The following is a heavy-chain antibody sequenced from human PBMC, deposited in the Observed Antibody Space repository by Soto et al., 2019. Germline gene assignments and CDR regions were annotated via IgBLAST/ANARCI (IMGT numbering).Heavy chain of an antibody. Sequence: SETLSLTCAVYGESFSGYYWGWIRQPPWKGLEWIGEINHSGSTTYNPSLKSRVTISVDTSKNQSSLKLSSVTAADTAVYYCARGRVTIFGVVILYYYGLDVWGQGTTVTV. CDR3: ARGRVTIFGVVILYYYGLDV. V-gene: IGHV4-34*01. CDR2: INHSGST. CDR1: GESFSGYY. D-gene: IGHD3-3*01. J-gene: IGHJ6*02.